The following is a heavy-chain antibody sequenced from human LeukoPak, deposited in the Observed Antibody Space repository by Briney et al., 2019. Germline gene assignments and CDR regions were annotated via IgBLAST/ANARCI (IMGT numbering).Heavy chain of an antibody. CDR2: IWSGGST. CDR1: GFTVSSNY. CDR3: MAAGRDY. D-gene: IGHD6-13*01. Sequence: GGSLRLSCAASGFTVSSNYMSSVRQAPGKGLEWVSVIWSGGSTYYADSVKGRFTISRDNSKNTLYLQMNSLRAEDTAVYYCMAAGRDYWGQGTLVTVSS. J-gene: IGHJ4*02. V-gene: IGHV3-66*01.